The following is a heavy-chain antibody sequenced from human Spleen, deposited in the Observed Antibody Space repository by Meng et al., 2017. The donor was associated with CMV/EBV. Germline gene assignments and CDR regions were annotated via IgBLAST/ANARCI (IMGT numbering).Heavy chain of an antibody. Sequence: GESLKISCAASGFSVISNYMSWVRQAPGKGLEWVSNIYAGGTAHYADSVEGRFTISRDSSKNTLYLHMTNLRADDTAVYYCAKDRFSTLTYDYYAMDVWGQGTTVTVSS. J-gene: IGHJ6*02. D-gene: IGHD3-10*01. CDR3: AKDRFSTLTYDYYAMDV. CDR1: GFSVISNY. V-gene: IGHV3-53*01. CDR2: IYAGGTA.